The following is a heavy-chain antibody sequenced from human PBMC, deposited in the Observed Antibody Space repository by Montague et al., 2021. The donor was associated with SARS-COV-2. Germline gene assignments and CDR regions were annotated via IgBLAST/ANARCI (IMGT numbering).Heavy chain of an antibody. J-gene: IGHJ4*02. Sequence: PALVKPTQTLTLTCTFSGFSLRTSGVGVGWIRQPPGKALEWLALIYLDDDKRYSPSLKSRLPITKDTSKNQVVLTMTSMDPVNTATYYCAHSTLFIVAAYDYWGQGTLVTDSS. CDR1: GFSLRTSGVG. CDR2: IYLDDDK. CDR3: AHSTLFIVAAYDY. D-gene: IGHD1-26*01. V-gene: IGHV2-5*02.